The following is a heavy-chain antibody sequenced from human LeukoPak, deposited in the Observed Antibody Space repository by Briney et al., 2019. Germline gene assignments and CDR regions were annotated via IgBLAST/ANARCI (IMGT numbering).Heavy chain of an antibody. CDR3: ARGHFELWY. CDR2: ISSSSSYT. Sequence: GGSLRLSCAASGLTSSDYYMSWIRQAPGKGLEWVSYISSSSSYTTYADSVKGRFTISRDDAKNSLYLQMNSLRAEDTAVYYCARGHFELWYWGQGTLVTVSS. CDR1: GLTSSDYY. V-gene: IGHV3-11*06. D-gene: IGHD3-9*01. J-gene: IGHJ1*01.